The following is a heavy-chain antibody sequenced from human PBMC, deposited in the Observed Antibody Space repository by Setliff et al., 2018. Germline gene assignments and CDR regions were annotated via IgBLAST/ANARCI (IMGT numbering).Heavy chain of an antibody. CDR3: ARIYASGSNFDAFDI. Sequence: PSETLSLTCTVSGGSISSSSYYWGWIRQPPGKGLEWIGSIYYSGSTYYNPSLKSRVTISVDTSKNQFSLKLSSVTAADTAVYYCARIYASGSNFDAFDIWGQGTMVTVSS. CDR1: GGSISSSSYY. CDR2: IYYSGST. J-gene: IGHJ3*02. V-gene: IGHV4-39*07. D-gene: IGHD3-10*01.